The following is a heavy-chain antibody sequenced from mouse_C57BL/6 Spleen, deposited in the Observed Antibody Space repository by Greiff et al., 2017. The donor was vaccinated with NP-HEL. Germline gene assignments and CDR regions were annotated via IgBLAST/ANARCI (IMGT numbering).Heavy chain of an antibody. CDR3: AYYYGSSLYYAMDD. V-gene: IGHV14-2*01. J-gene: IGHJ4*01. CDR2: IDPEAGET. D-gene: IGHD1-1*01. CDR1: GFNIKDYY. Sequence: VQLQQSGAELVKPGASVKLSCTASGFNIKDYYMHWVKQRSEQGLEWIGRIDPEAGETKYDPKFQGKATITADTSSNTAYLQLSSLTSEDTAVYYCAYYYGSSLYYAMDDWGQGTSVTVSS.